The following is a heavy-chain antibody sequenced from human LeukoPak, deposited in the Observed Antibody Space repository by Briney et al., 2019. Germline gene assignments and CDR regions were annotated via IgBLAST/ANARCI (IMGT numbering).Heavy chain of an antibody. D-gene: IGHD1-26*01. CDR3: ARDGRRWVGATTYSFDY. Sequence: ASVKVSCKASGYTFTSYGISWVRQAPGQGLEWMGWISAYNGNTNYAQKLQGRVTMTTDTSTSTACMELRSLRSDDTAVYYCARDGRRWVGATTYSFDYWGQGTLVTVSS. J-gene: IGHJ4*02. V-gene: IGHV1-18*01. CDR2: ISAYNGNT. CDR1: GYTFTSYG.